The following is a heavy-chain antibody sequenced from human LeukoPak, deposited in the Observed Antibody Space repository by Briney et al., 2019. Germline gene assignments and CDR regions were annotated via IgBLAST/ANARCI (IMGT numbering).Heavy chain of an antibody. V-gene: IGHV3-53*01. CDR2: IYSGGTT. Sequence: GGSLRLSCAVSGFTVSGNYMSWVRQAPGKGLEWVSLIYSGGTTYYADSVKGRFTISRDNSKNTLYLQMNSLRAEDTAVYYCAKAEGAYCSGGSCYTPDYWGQGTLVTVSS. CDR3: AKAEGAYCSGGSCYTPDY. J-gene: IGHJ4*02. CDR1: GFTVSGNY. D-gene: IGHD2-15*01.